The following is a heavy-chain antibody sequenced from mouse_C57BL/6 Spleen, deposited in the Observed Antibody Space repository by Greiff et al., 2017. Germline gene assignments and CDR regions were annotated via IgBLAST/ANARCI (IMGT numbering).Heavy chain of an antibody. CDR2: ISYDGSN. D-gene: IGHD2-2*01. CDR1: GYSITSGYY. Sequence: DVQLQESGPGLVKPSQSLSLTCSVTGYSITSGYYWNWIRQFPGNKLEWMGYISYDGSNNYNPSLKNRISITRDTSKNQFFLKLNSVTTEDTATYYCAREGVTTYYWGQGTTLTVSS. J-gene: IGHJ2*01. V-gene: IGHV3-6*01. CDR3: AREGVTTYY.